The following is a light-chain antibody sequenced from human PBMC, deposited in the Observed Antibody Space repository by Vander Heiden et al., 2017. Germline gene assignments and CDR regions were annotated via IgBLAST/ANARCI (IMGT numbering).Light chain of an antibody. V-gene: IGKV1-6*01. Sequence: AIQVTQSPSSLSASVGDRVTITCRASQGIRYDLGWYQQKPWKAPKLLIYAASSLQSGVPSRFSGSGSGTDFTLTISSLQPEDFATYYCLQEYNYPLTFGGGTKVEIK. J-gene: IGKJ4*01. CDR1: QGIRYD. CDR2: AAS. CDR3: LQEYNYPLT.